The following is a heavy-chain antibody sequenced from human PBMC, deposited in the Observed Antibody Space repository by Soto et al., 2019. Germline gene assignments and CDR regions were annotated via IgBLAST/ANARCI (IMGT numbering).Heavy chain of an antibody. V-gene: IGHV3-30-3*02. CDR3: AKSRFLKWLPEFGYFDY. Sequence: PGGSLRLSCAASGFSFSSYAMHWVRQAPGKGLEWVAVISYDGSNKYYADSVKGRFTISRDNSKNTLYLQMNSLRAEDTAVYYCAKSRFLKWLPEFGYFDYWGQGTLVTVSS. J-gene: IGHJ4*02. CDR2: ISYDGSNK. D-gene: IGHD3-3*01. CDR1: GFSFSSYA.